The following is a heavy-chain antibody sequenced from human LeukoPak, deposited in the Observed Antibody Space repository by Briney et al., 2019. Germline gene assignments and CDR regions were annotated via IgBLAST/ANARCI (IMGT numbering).Heavy chain of an antibody. V-gene: IGHV1-8*02. D-gene: IGHD6-13*01. CDR2: MNPNSGNT. J-gene: IGHJ3*02. CDR1: GYTFTSYY. Sequence: ASVKVPCKASGYTFTSYYMHWVRQAPGQGLEWMGWMNPNSGNTGYAQKFQGRVTMTRNTSISTAYMELSSLRSEDTAVYYCARDGTYSTHAFDMWGQGTMVTVSS. CDR3: ARDGTYSTHAFDM.